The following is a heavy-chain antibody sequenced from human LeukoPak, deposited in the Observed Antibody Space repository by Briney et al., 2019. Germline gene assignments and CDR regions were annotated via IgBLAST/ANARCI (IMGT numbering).Heavy chain of an antibody. CDR1: GASISSSDY. D-gene: IGHD3-22*01. J-gene: IGHJ4*02. CDR2: IYYLGDT. V-gene: IGHV4-39*07. Sequence: PSETLSLTCTVSGASISSSDYWGWIRQTPGKGLEWIGSIYYLGDTYYNASLQSRVTISLDKSKNQFSLKVNSVTAADTAVYYCARVGGYYYYFDYWGQGTLVTVSS. CDR3: ARVGGYYYYFDY.